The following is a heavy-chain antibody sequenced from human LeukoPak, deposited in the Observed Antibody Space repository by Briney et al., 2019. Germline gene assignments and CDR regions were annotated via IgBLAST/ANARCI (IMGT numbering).Heavy chain of an antibody. Sequence: NTGGSLRLSCAASGFTFSSYSMNWVRQPPGKGLEWIGTIYDSGSTYYNPSLKSRVTISVDTSKNQFSLKLSSVTAADTAVYSCASHWNYNWFDPWGQGTLVTVSS. CDR1: GFTFSSYSMN. V-gene: IGHV4-39*01. D-gene: IGHD1-7*01. J-gene: IGHJ5*02. CDR2: IYDSGST. CDR3: ASHWNYNWFDP.